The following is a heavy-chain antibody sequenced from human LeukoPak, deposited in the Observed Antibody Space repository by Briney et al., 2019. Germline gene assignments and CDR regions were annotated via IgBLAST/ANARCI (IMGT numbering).Heavy chain of an antibody. CDR3: ARGPHYGSGSYYDDAFDI. D-gene: IGHD3-10*01. J-gene: IGHJ3*02. V-gene: IGHV3-48*03. CDR2: ISSRGSTI. Sequence: PGGSLRLSCEASGFSLSSYEMNWVRQAPGKGLEWVSHISSRGSTIYYADSVKGRFTISRDNAKNSLYLQMNSLRAGDTAVYYCARGPHYGSGSYYDDAFDIWGQGTMVTVSS. CDR1: GFSLSSYE.